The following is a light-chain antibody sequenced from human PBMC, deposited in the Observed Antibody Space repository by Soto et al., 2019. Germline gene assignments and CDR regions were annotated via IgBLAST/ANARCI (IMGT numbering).Light chain of an antibody. CDR2: EVT. J-gene: IGLJ2*01. CDR1: SSDVGGYPY. Sequence: QSVLTQPASVSGSPGQSITISCTGTSSDVGGYPYVSWYQQHPGKAPKLLIYEVTDRPSGVSNRFSGSKSGNTASLTISGLQAEDEADYFCSSYTSTTTLIFGGGTKVTVL. V-gene: IGLV2-14*01. CDR3: SSYTSTTTLI.